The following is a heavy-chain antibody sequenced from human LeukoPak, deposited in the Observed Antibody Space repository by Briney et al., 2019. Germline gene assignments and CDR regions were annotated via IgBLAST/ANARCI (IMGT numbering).Heavy chain of an antibody. Sequence: GRSLRLSCAASGFTFDDYAMHWVRQAPGKDLEWVSGISWNSGSIGYADSVKGRFTISRDNAKNSLYLQMNSLRAEDTALYYCAKGGVVVAAKDYYGMDVWGQGTTVTVSS. CDR2: ISWNSGSI. V-gene: IGHV3-9*01. CDR3: AKGGVVVAAKDYYGMDV. J-gene: IGHJ6*02. D-gene: IGHD2-15*01. CDR1: GFTFDDYA.